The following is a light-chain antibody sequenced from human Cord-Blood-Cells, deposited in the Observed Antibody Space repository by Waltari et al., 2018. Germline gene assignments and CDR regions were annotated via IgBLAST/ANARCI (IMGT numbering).Light chain of an antibody. CDR1: SSDVGSYNL. V-gene: IGLV2-23*03. CDR2: EGS. Sequence: QSALTQPASVSGSPGQSIPISCTGTSSDVGSYNLVSWYPQHPGKAPKLMIYEGSTRPSGVSNRFSGSKSGNTASLTISGLQAEDEADYYCCSYAGSSTFHVLFGGGTKLTVL. J-gene: IGLJ2*01. CDR3: CSYAGSSTFHVL.